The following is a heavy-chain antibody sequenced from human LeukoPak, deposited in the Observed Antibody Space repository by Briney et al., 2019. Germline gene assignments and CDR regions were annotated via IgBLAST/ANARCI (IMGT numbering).Heavy chain of an antibody. Sequence: GASVQVSCKASGYTFTSYGISWVRQAPGQGLEWMGWISAYNGNTNYAQKPQGRVTMTTDTSTSTAYMELRSLRSDDTAVYYCVRGLASGYGSGSYSDYWGQGTLVTVSS. D-gene: IGHD3-10*01. CDR1: GYTFTSYG. CDR2: ISAYNGNT. CDR3: VRGLASGYGSGSYSDY. V-gene: IGHV1-18*04. J-gene: IGHJ4*02.